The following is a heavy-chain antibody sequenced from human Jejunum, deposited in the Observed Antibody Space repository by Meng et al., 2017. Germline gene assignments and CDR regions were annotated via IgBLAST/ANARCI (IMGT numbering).Heavy chain of an antibody. J-gene: IGHJ5*02. Sequence: GGSLRLSCAASGFTFTTYAMSWIRQAPGRGLEWVSVISDNGGRIFYADSVKGRFTISRDNSKNTLYLQMNSLRAEDTAVYFCAKGGYSFGYNDHWGQGTLVTVSS. V-gene: IGHV3-23*01. CDR2: ISDNGGRI. CDR1: GFTFTTYA. CDR3: AKGGYSFGYNDH. D-gene: IGHD5-18*01.